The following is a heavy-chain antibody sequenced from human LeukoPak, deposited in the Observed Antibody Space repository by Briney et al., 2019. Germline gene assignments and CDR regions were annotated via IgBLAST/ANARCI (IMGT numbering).Heavy chain of an antibody. CDR1: GFTFSSYS. V-gene: IGHV3-7*01. Sequence: GGSLRLSCAAPGFTFSSYSMNWVRQAPGKGLEWVANIKLDASEKYYVDSVKGRFTISRDNATNSLYLQMNRLRAEDTAVYYCAKLTDGSGLAYYFDYWGQGTLVTVSS. CDR2: IKLDASEK. D-gene: IGHD3-10*01. CDR3: AKLTDGSGLAYYFDY. J-gene: IGHJ4*02.